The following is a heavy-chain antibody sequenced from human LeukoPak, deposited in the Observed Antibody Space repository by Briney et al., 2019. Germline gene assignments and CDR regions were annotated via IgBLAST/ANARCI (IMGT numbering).Heavy chain of an antibody. CDR1: GYTFTSYG. Sequence: ASVKLSCKASGYTFTSYGISWVRQAPGQGLEWMGWISAYNGNTNNAQKHQGRVTMTPDTSTSTAYMELRSLRSDDTAVYYCARVGAYCSGGSCYLDYWGQGTLVTVSS. J-gene: IGHJ4*02. D-gene: IGHD2-15*01. V-gene: IGHV1-18*01. CDR3: ARVGAYCSGGSCYLDY. CDR2: ISAYNGNT.